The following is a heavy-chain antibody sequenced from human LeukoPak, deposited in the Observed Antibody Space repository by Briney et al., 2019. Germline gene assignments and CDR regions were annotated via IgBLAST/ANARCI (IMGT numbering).Heavy chain of an antibody. J-gene: IGHJ5*02. CDR3: ARGPERYFDWLLSRFDP. D-gene: IGHD3-9*01. CDR1: GYTFTSYG. CDR2: ISAYNGNT. Sequence: GASVKVSCKASGYTFTSYGISWVRQAPGQGLEWMGWISAYNGNTNYAQKLQGRVTMTRNTSISTAYMELSSLRSEDTAVYYCARGPERYFDWLLSRFDPWGQGTLVTVSS. V-gene: IGHV1-18*01.